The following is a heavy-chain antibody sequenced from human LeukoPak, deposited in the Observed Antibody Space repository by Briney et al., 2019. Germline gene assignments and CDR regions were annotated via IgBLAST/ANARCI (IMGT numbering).Heavy chain of an antibody. CDR1: GFTFSSYA. V-gene: IGHV3-23*01. D-gene: IGHD5-18*01. CDR3: AKGRGIQQAHTAMVLNYYYYGMDV. CDR2: ISGSDGST. J-gene: IGHJ6*02. Sequence: PSGGSLRLSCAASGFTFSSYAMSWVRQAPGKGLEWVSAISGSDGSTYYADSVKGRFTISRDNSKNTLYLQMNSLRAEDTAVYYCAKGRGIQQAHTAMVLNYYYYGMDVWGQGTTVTVSS.